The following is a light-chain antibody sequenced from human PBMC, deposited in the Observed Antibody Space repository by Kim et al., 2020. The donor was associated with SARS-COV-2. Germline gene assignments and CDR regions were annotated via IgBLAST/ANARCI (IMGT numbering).Light chain of an antibody. CDR1: KLGDKY. CDR2: QDS. J-gene: IGLJ2*01. CDR3: QAWDSSTVV. V-gene: IGLV3-1*01. Sequence: SSELTRPPSVSVSPGQTASITCSGDKLGDKYACWYQQKPGQSPVLVIYQDSKRPSGIPERFSGSNSGNTATLTISGTQAMDEADYYCQAWDSSTVVFGGG.